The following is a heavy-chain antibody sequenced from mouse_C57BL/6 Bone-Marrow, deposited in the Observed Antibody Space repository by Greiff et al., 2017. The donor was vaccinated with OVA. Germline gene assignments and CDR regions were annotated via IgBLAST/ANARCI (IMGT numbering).Heavy chain of an antibody. D-gene: IGHD1-1*01. CDR2: ISYDGSN. Sequence: EVKLMESGPGLVKPSQSLSLTCSVTGYSITSGYYWNWIRQFPGNKLEWMGYISYDGSNNYNPSLKNRISITRDTSKNQFFLKLNSVTTEDTATYYCASFITTASDYWGQGTSVTVSS. V-gene: IGHV3-6*01. CDR3: ASFITTASDY. J-gene: IGHJ4*01. CDR1: GYSITSGYY.